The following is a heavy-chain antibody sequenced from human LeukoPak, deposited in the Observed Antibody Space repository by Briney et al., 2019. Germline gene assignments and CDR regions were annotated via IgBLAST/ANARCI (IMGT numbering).Heavy chain of an antibody. D-gene: IGHD3-22*01. CDR2: IIPIFGTA. V-gene: IGHV1-69*05. Sequence: SVKVSCKASGATFSSYAISWVRQAPGQGLEWMGGIIPIFGTANYAQKFQGRVTITTDESTSTAYMELSSLRSEDTAVYYCARGRYDSSGYYYYFDYWGQGTLVTVSS. CDR3: ARGRYDSSGYYYYFDY. CDR1: GATFSSYA. J-gene: IGHJ4*02.